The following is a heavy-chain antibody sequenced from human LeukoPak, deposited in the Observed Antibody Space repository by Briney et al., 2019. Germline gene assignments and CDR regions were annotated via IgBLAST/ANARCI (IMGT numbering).Heavy chain of an antibody. CDR2: IYSGGYT. V-gene: IGHV3-66*01. D-gene: IGHD1-1*01. J-gene: IGHJ4*02. CDR1: GFTVSNNY. Sequence: GGSLRLSCAASGFTVSNNYMSWVRQAPGKGLEWVSVIYSGGYTYYADSVKGRFTISRDNSKNILFLQMNSLRAEDTALYYCAKGQETESRLDSWGQGTLVTVSS. CDR3: AKGQETESRLDS.